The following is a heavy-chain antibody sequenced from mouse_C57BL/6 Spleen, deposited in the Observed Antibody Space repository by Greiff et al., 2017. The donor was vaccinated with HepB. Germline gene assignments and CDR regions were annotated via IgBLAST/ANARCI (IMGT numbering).Heavy chain of an antibody. CDR3: AHLYYLDY. V-gene: IGHV1-85*01. CDR1: GYTFTSYD. CDR2: IYPRDGST. Sequence: VQLQQSGPELVKPGASVKLSCKASGYTFTSYDINWVKQRPGQGLEWIGWIYPRDGSTKYNEKFKGKATLTVDTSSSTAYMELHSLTSEDSAVYCGAHLYYLDYWGQGTTLTVSS. J-gene: IGHJ2*01.